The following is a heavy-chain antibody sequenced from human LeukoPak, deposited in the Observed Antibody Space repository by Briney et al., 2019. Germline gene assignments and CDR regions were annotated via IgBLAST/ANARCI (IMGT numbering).Heavy chain of an antibody. CDR1: SGSISSYY. V-gene: IGHV4-4*07. Sequence: SETLSLTCTVSSGSISSYYWSWIRQPAGKGLEWIGRIYTSGSTNYNPSLKSRVTMSVDTSKNQFSLKLSSVTAADTAVYYCARDVGYCSSTSCYNWFDPWGQGTLVTVSS. CDR2: IYTSGST. D-gene: IGHD2-2*01. CDR3: ARDVGYCSSTSCYNWFDP. J-gene: IGHJ5*02.